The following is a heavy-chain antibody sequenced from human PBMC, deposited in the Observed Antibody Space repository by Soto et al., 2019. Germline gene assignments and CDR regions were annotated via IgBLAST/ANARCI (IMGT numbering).Heavy chain of an antibody. J-gene: IGHJ6*02. CDR2: FYHSGTI. Sequence: PSETLSLTCAVSGGSISSGGYSWSWIRQPPGKGLERIGYFYHSGTIYYNPSLKSRVTISVDRSKNQFSLKLSSVTAADTAVYYCARAHYGDYGYGMDVWGQGTTVTVSS. CDR3: ARAHYGDYGYGMDV. D-gene: IGHD4-17*01. CDR1: GGSISSGGYS. V-gene: IGHV4-30-2*01.